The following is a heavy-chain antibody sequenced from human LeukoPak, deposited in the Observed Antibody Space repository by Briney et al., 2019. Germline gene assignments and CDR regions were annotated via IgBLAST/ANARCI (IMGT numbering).Heavy chain of an antibody. D-gene: IGHD4-17*01. CDR2: INPNSGGT. CDR1: GYTFTGYY. J-gene: IGHJ6*03. Sequence: ASVKVSCKASGYTFTGYYMHWVRQAPGQGLEWMGWINPNSGGTNYAQKFQGRVTMTRDTSISTAYMELSRLRSDDTAVYYSARDLIRGLNTVTHYYYYMDVWGKGTTVTVSS. CDR3: ARDLIRGLNTVTHYYYYMDV. V-gene: IGHV1-2*02.